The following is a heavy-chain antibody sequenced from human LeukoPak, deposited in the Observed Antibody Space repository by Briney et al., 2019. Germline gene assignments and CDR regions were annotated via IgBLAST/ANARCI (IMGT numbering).Heavy chain of an antibody. V-gene: IGHV3-30*04. D-gene: IGHD3-22*01. Sequence: GGSLRLSCAASGFTFSSYAMHWVRQAPGKGLEWVAVISYDGSNKYYADSVKGRFTISRDNSKNTLYLQMNSLRAEDTAVYYCARDPPDDSSGYYPLYYFDYWGQGTLVTVSS. CDR1: GFTFSSYA. CDR2: ISYDGSNK. J-gene: IGHJ4*02. CDR3: ARDPPDDSSGYYPLYYFDY.